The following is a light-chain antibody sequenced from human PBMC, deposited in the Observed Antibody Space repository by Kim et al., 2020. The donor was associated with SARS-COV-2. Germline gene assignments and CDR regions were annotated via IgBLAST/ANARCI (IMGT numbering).Light chain of an antibody. CDR3: QQYDDLPLT. CDR1: HDISNY. CDR2: AAS. V-gene: IGKV1-33*01. Sequence: ASIGDRVTITCQASHDISNYLNWYQQKPGKAPTLLIYAASTLETGVTSRFSGGGSGTHFTFTIRNLQPEDIGTYYCQQYDDLPLTFGPGTKVDIK. J-gene: IGKJ3*01.